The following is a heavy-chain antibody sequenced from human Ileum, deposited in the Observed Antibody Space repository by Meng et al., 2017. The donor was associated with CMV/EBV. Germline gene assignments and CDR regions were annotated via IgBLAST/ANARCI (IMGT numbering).Heavy chain of an antibody. CDR2: VNNRGRT. Sequence: VPLRQRGAGLLKPSETLSLPCAVSGEPLNGFFCSWIRQPPGRGLEWIGEVNNRGRTNYNPSLKSRLTISIDTSKRQLSLMVTSVTAADSAIYYCASGRLQFTPSALQHWGPGTLVTVSS. J-gene: IGHJ1*01. CDR3: ASGRLQFTPSALQH. CDR1: GEPLNGFF. V-gene: IGHV4-34*02. D-gene: IGHD5-24*01.